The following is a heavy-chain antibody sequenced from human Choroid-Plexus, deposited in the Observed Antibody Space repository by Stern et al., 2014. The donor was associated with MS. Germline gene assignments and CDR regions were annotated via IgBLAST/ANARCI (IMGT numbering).Heavy chain of an antibody. CDR1: GFTFSNFG. V-gene: IGHV3-30*18. J-gene: IGHJ4*02. CDR2: ISYDRSDK. Sequence: VQLVESGGGVAQPGRPLILSCAASGFTFSNFGMHWVRQAPGKGLGGVAIISYDRSDKYYADAVKGRFTILRDNSKNTLYMHMNSLRAEDTAVYYCAKDRQWSTYFFDYWGQGSLVTVSS. D-gene: IGHD2-15*01. CDR3: AKDRQWSTYFFDY.